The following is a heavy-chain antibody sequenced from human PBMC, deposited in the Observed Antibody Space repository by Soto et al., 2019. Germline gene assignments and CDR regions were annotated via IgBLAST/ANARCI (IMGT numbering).Heavy chain of an antibody. CDR2: INHSGST. CDR1: GGSFSGYY. Sequence: QVQLQQWGAGLLKPSETLSLTCAVYGGSFSGYYWSWIRQPPGKGLEWIGEINHSGSTNYNPSLKGRVTISVDTSKNQFSLKLSSVTAADTAVYYCARATTVTTRGDYWGQGTLVTVSS. V-gene: IGHV4-34*01. CDR3: ARATTVTTRGDY. D-gene: IGHD4-17*01. J-gene: IGHJ4*02.